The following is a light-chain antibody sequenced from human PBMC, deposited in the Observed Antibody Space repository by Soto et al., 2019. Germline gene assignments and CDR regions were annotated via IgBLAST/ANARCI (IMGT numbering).Light chain of an antibody. J-gene: IGKJ1*01. Sequence: DIQMTQSPSSLSAFVGDRVTISCRASQSVATYLNWYQQKPGKAPKLLIYAASSLQSGVPSRFSGRGSGTDFTLTISSLQPEDFETYYCQQSYNTPRTFGQGTEVEI. CDR2: AAS. V-gene: IGKV1-39*01. CDR1: QSVATY. CDR3: QQSYNTPRT.